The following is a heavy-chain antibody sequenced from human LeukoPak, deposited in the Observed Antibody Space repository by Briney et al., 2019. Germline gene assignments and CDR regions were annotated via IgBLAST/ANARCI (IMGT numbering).Heavy chain of an antibody. CDR1: GGSISSSSYY. V-gene: IGHV4-39*01. D-gene: IGHD3-22*01. CDR2: IYYSGST. J-gene: IGHJ3*02. Sequence: PSETLSLTCTVSGGSISSSSYYWGWIRQPPGKGREWIGSIYYSGSTYYNPSLKSRVPISVDTSKNQFPLKLSSVTAADTAVYYCAAYIVVVTRDAFDIWGQGTMVTVSS. CDR3: AAYIVVVTRDAFDI.